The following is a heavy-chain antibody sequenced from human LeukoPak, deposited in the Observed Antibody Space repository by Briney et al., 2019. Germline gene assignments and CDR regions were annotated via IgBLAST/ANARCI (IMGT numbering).Heavy chain of an antibody. CDR3: AKGSRGSCSRTYCYPFDY. V-gene: IGHV3-23*01. Sequence: ETLSLTCAVYGGSFSGYYWSWIRQPPGKGLEWVSSISGSGSITSYADSVKGRFTISRDNSKNTLYLQMDRLRAEDTAVYYCAKGSRGSCSRTYCYPFDYWGQGTLVAVSS. CDR1: GGSFSGYY. D-gene: IGHD2-2*01. CDR2: ISGSGSIT. J-gene: IGHJ4*02.